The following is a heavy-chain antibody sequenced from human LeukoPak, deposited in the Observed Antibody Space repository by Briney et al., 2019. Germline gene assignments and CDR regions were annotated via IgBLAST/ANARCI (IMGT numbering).Heavy chain of an antibody. Sequence: ASVKVSCKASGGTFSSYAISWVRQAPGQGLEWMGRIIPILGIANYAQKFQGRVTITADKSTSTAYMELSSLRSEDTAVYYCASAGGSGSPQPSTWGQGTLVTVSS. D-gene: IGHD3-10*01. CDR3: ASAGGSGSPQPST. CDR2: IIPILGIA. J-gene: IGHJ5*02. V-gene: IGHV1-69*04. CDR1: GGTFSSYA.